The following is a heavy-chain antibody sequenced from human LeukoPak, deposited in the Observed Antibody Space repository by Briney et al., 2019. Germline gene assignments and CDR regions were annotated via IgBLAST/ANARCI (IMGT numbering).Heavy chain of an antibody. J-gene: IGHJ6*03. CDR1: GYTFTSYD. CDR2: MNPNSGNT. V-gene: IGHV1-8*01. CDR3: AIEVPAPITIFGVVRVYYYMDV. D-gene: IGHD3-3*01. Sequence: ASVKVSCKASGYTFTSYDINWVRQATGQGLEWMGWMNPNSGNTGHAQKFQGRVTMTRNTPISTAYMELSSLRSEDTAVYYCAIEVPAPITIFGVVRVYYYMDVWGKGTTVTVSS.